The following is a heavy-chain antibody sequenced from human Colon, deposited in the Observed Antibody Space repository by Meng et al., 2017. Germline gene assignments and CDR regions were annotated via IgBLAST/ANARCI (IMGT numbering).Heavy chain of an antibody. Sequence: QVQLVQSGTEVKKPGASVKVSCKTSGYTFPGYYMQWVRQAPGQGLECMGWINPNSGVTNYAQKFQDRVTMTRDTSITTAYMELSNLRSDDTAVYYCFVWFGESSTSFDHWGQGSLVTVSS. CDR3: FVWFGESSTSFDH. D-gene: IGHD3-10*01. CDR2: INPNSGVT. J-gene: IGHJ4*02. CDR1: GYTFPGYY. V-gene: IGHV1-2*02.